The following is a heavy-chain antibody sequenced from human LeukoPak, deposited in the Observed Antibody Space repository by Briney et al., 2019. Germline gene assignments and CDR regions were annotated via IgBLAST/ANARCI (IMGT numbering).Heavy chain of an antibody. CDR2: INDRGTGT. J-gene: IGHJ4*02. CDR3: ARVQNRGFDY. CDR1: GFTFSKYA. D-gene: IGHD1-14*01. Sequence: GGSLRLSCAASGFTFSKYAMSWVRQAPGKGLEWVSTINDRGTGTYYADSVKGRFTISRDNAENSLYLQMNSLRAEDTAVYYCARVQNRGFDYWGQGTLVTVSS. V-gene: IGHV3-21*01.